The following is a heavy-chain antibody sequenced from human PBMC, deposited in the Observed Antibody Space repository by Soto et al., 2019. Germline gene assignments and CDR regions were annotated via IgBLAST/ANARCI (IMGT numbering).Heavy chain of an antibody. CDR3: ARDGVVPTMD. CDR2: INPKSGGT. J-gene: IGHJ4*02. D-gene: IGHD5-12*01. V-gene: IGHV1-2*02. Sequence: QVQMVQSGAEVKKPGASVKVSCKASGNSFIGYYVHWVRQAPGQGLEWMGWINPKSGGTNYAQKFQGRVTMTRDTSINTAYMELSSLRSDDTAVYFCARDGVVPTMDWGQGTLVTVSS. CDR1: GNSFIGYY.